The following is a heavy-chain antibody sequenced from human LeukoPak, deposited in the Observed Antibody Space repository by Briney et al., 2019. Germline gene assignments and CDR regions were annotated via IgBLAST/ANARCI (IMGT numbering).Heavy chain of an antibody. CDR2: VHPEDGAT. J-gene: IGHJ5*02. Sequence: ASVKVSCKVSGYTLNELSMHWVRQSPGKGLEWMGSVHPEDGATIYAQKFQGRVSMTEATSTDTAYIELSSLKSEDTAVYYCAADRFCTSTTCFGNWFDPWGQGTLVTVSS. CDR1: GYTLNELS. D-gene: IGHD2-2*01. CDR3: AADRFCTSTTCFGNWFDP. V-gene: IGHV1-24*01.